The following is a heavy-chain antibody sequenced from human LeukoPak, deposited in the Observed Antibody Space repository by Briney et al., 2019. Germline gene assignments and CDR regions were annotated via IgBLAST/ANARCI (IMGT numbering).Heavy chain of an antibody. Sequence: GGSLRLSCAASGFTFSDYYMSWIRQAPGKGLEWVSYISSSGSTIYYADSVKGRFTISRDNAKNSLYLQMNSLRAEDTAVYYCARRQLTYYYDSSGYYYGPFDYWGQGTLVTVSS. J-gene: IGHJ4*02. V-gene: IGHV3-11*01. CDR1: GFTFSDYY. D-gene: IGHD3-22*01. CDR3: ARRQLTYYYDSSGYYYGPFDY. CDR2: ISSSGSTI.